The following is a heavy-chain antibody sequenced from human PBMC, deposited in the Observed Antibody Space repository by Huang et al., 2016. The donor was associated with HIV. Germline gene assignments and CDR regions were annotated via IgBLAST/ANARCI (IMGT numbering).Heavy chain of an antibody. D-gene: IGHD2-2*01. CDR1: GGSFSNHV. J-gene: IGHJ4*02. CDR2: IIPIFGTT. CDR3: ARESNIVVVPHTIKFFDY. Sequence: QVQLVQSGAEVKKPGSSVKVSCKASGGSFSNHVFSWVRQGPGQGLEWRGGIIPIFGTTNYAQKFQGRVTITADESTGTAYWELSSLRSEDTAVYFCARESNIVVVPHTIKFFDYWGQGTLVTISS. V-gene: IGHV1-69*01.